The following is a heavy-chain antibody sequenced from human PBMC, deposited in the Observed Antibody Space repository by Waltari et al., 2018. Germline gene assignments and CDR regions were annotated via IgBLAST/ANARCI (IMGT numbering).Heavy chain of an antibody. CDR1: GGSISSYY. CDR3: AREGNVVVERYMDV. Sequence: QVQLQESGPGLVKPSETLSLTCTVSGGSISSYYWSWIRQPAGKGLEWIGRSYTSGSTNYNPSLKSRVTMSVDTSKNQFSLKLSSVTAADTAVYYCAREGNVVVERYMDVWGKGTTVTVSS. V-gene: IGHV4-4*07. CDR2: SYTSGST. J-gene: IGHJ6*03. D-gene: IGHD2-15*01.